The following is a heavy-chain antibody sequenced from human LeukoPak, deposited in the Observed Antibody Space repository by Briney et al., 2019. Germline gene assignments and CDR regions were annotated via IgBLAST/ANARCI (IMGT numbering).Heavy chain of an antibody. CDR1: GFTFSSYE. CDR2: INWNGGST. CDR3: ARAVAGFDY. J-gene: IGHJ4*02. Sequence: GGSLRLSCAASGFTFSSYEMNWVRQAPGKGLEWVSGINWNGGSTGYADSVKGRFTISRDNAKNSLYLQMNSLRAEDTALYYCARAVAGFDYWGQGTLVTVSS. D-gene: IGHD6-19*01. V-gene: IGHV3-20*04.